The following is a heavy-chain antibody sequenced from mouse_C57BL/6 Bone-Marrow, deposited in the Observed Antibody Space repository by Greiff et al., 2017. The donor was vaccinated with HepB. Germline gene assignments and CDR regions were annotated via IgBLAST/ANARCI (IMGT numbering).Heavy chain of an antibody. Sequence: QVQLQQSGPELVKPGASVKISCKASGYAFSSSWMNWVKQRPGKGLEWIGRIYPGDGDTNYNGKFKGKATLTADKSSSTAYMQLSSLTSEDSAVYFCARSDQLAWFAYWGQGTLVTVSA. CDR3: ARSDQLAWFAY. D-gene: IGHD1-3*01. CDR1: GYAFSSSW. V-gene: IGHV1-82*01. J-gene: IGHJ3*01. CDR2: IYPGDGDT.